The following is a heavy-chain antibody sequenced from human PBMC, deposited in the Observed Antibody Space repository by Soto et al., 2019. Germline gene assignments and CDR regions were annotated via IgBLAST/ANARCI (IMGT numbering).Heavy chain of an antibody. V-gene: IGHV3-21*06. Sequence: EVQLVESGGGLVKPGGSLRLSCAASGFTFSSYNMNWVRQAPGKGLEWVSSLSSSSSYIYYADSVKGRFTISRDNAKNSLYVQMTSLRCEDTAVKYCAGGGIMYGDYRSMDVWGKGTTVTVSS. D-gene: IGHD4-17*01. J-gene: IGHJ6*03. CDR3: AGGGIMYGDYRSMDV. CDR2: LSSSSSYI. CDR1: GFTFSSYN.